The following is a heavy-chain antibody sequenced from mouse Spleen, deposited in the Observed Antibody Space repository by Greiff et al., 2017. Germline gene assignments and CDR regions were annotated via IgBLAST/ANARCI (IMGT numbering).Heavy chain of an antibody. V-gene: IGHV3-6*01. D-gene: IGHD2-3*01. CDR1: GYSITSGYY. CDR3: AREGSPYDGFDY. Sequence: ESGPGLVKPSQSLSLTCSVTGYSITSGYYWNWIRQFPGNKLEWMGYISYDGSNNYNPSLKNRISITRDTSKNQFFLKLNSVTTEDTATYYCAREGSPYDGFDYWGQGTTLTVSS. CDR2: ISYDGSN. J-gene: IGHJ2*01.